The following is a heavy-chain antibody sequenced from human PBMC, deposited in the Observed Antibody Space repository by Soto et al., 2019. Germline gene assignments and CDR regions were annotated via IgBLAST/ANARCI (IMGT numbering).Heavy chain of an antibody. CDR3: ARVPVTTVSRGAFDI. CDR2: IYYSGST. D-gene: IGHD4-17*01. CDR1: GGSVSSGSYY. Sequence: SETLSLTCTVSGGSVSSGSYYWSWIRQPPGKGLEWIGYIYYSGSTNYNPSLKSRVTISVDTSKNQFSLKLSSVTAADTAAYYCARVPVTTVSRGAFDIWGQGTMVTVSS. V-gene: IGHV4-61*01. J-gene: IGHJ3*02.